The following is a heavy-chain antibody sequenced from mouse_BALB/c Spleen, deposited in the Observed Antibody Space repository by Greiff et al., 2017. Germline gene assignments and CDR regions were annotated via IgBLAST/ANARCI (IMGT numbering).Heavy chain of an antibody. Sequence: EVQLQQSGPGLVKPSQSLSLTCTVTGYSIPSDYAWNWIRQFPGNKLEWMGYISYSGSTSYNPSLKSRISITRDTSKNQFFLQLNSVTTEDTATYYCARGGLRLFDYWGQGTTLTVSS. V-gene: IGHV3-2*02. CDR3: ARGGLRLFDY. CDR2: ISYSGST. J-gene: IGHJ2*01. CDR1: GYSIPSDYA. D-gene: IGHD2-4*01.